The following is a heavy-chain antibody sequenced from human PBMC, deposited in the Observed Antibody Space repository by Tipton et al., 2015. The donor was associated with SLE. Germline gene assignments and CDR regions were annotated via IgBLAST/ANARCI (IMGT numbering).Heavy chain of an antibody. CDR1: RGSITSYY. CDR3: ASLIWPDAFNV. Sequence: TLSLTCTVSRGSITSYYWSWIRQPPGKGLEWIGYIYYSGRTNYNPSLKSRVTISVDTSKNQFSLKLSSVTAADTAVYFCASLIWPDAFNVWGQGTMVTISS. CDR2: IYYSGRT. D-gene: IGHD3-16*01. V-gene: IGHV4-59*12. J-gene: IGHJ3*01.